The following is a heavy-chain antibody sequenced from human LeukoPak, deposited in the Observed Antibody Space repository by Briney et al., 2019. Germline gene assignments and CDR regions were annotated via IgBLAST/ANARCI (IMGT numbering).Heavy chain of an antibody. CDR3: ARALSYSYGSMDF. V-gene: IGHV3-66*01. CDR1: GFTVSSNY. D-gene: IGHD5-18*01. Sequence: GGSLRLSCAASGFTVSSNYMSWVRQAPGKGLEWVSVIYSGGSTYYADSVKGRFTISRDNAKNSLYLQMNSLRAEDTAVYYCARALSYSYGSMDFWGQGTLVIVSS. CDR2: IYSGGST. J-gene: IGHJ4*02.